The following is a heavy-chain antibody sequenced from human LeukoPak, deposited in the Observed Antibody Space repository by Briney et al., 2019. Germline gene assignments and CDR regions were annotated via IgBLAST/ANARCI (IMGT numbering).Heavy chain of an antibody. CDR2: ISSSGSTI. J-gene: IGHJ4*02. Sequence: PGGSLRLSCAASGFTFSSYEMNWVRQAPGKGLEWVSYISSSGSTIYYADSVKGRFTISRDNAKNSLYLQMNSLRAEDTAVYYCARGGIVVVPATIYMAYWGQGTLVTVSS. D-gene: IGHD2-2*01. CDR1: GFTFSSYE. V-gene: IGHV3-48*03. CDR3: ARGGIVVVPATIYMAY.